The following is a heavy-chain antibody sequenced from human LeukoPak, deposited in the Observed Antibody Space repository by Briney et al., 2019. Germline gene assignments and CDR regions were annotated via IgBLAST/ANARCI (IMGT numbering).Heavy chain of an antibody. CDR1: GGAISSSSYY. Sequence: PSETLSLTCTVSGGAISSSSYYWGGIRQPPGKGLEWIGSIYYIGSTYYNPSLKSRVTISVDTSKNPFSLKLSSVTAADTAVYSCARRPTRSGYDPPFDYWGQGNLVTVSS. CDR3: ARRPTRSGYDPPFDY. D-gene: IGHD5-12*01. V-gene: IGHV4-39*01. CDR2: IYYIGST. J-gene: IGHJ4*02.